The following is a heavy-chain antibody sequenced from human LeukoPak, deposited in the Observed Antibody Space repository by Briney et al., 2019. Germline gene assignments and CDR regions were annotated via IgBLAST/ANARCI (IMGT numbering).Heavy chain of an antibody. Sequence: ASVKVSCKASGYTFTSYGISWVRQAPGQGLEWMGWISAYNGNTNYAQKLQGRVTMTTDTSTSTAYMELRSLRSEDTAVYYCATDQRAAAGYYYYYGMDVWGQGTTVTVSS. V-gene: IGHV1-18*01. CDR1: GYTFTSYG. J-gene: IGHJ6*02. D-gene: IGHD6-13*01. CDR3: ATDQRAAAGYYYYYGMDV. CDR2: ISAYNGNT.